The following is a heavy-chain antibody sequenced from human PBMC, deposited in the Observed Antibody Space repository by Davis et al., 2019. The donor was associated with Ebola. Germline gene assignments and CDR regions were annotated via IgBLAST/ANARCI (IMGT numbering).Heavy chain of an antibody. D-gene: IGHD4-17*01. CDR1: GDTFTSYA. Sequence: AASVKVSCKASGDTFTSYAINWVRQAPGQGLEWVGGIIPMFSKADYAPKFQGRVTITADKSTTTVYMELSSLKSEDTAVYYCARQTKVTPAYYYHGMDVWGQGTTVTVSS. J-gene: IGHJ6*02. V-gene: IGHV1-69*06. CDR2: IIPMFSKA. CDR3: ARQTKVTPAYYYHGMDV.